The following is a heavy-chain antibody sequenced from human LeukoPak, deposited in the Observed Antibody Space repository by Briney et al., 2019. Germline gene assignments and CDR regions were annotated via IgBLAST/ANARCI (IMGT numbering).Heavy chain of an antibody. CDR2: VSNDGSNQ. J-gene: IGHJ4*02. Sequence: PGGSLRLSCAASGFTFTYYAMHWVRQAPGKGLEWVSVVSNDGSNQDYTDSVKGRFIISRDDSKSTVYLQMNSLRAEDTAVYYCAKPTDYGDYPDYWGQGTLVTVSS. D-gene: IGHD4-17*01. V-gene: IGHV3-30-3*02. CDR1: GFTFTYYA. CDR3: AKPTDYGDYPDY.